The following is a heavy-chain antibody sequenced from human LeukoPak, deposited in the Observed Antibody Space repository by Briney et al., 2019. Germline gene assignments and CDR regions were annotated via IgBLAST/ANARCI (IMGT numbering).Heavy chain of an antibody. CDR1: GFTFTTFA. J-gene: IGHJ4*02. Sequence: TGGSLRLSCAASGFTFTTFALSWFGKAPGKGLEWVSHLSSTGDNIYYADSVKGRFTISRDNSRNTLYLQMNSLRAEDTAVYYCARALDEGARFDYWGQGTLVTVSS. V-gene: IGHV3-23*01. CDR2: LSSTGDNI. CDR3: ARALDEGARFDY.